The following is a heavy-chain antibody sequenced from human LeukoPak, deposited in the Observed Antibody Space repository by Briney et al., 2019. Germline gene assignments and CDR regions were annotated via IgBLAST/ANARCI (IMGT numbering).Heavy chain of an antibody. D-gene: IGHD6-13*01. CDR3: ATRGSSWYFDY. J-gene: IGHJ4*02. V-gene: IGHV3-23*01. Sequence: GGSLRLSCAASGFTFSSYAMSWVRQAPGKGLEWFSSISGTGDSIYYADSVKGRFTISRDISKNTLYLQMNSLRAEDTAVYFCATRGSSWYFDYWGQGTLVTVSS. CDR1: GFTFSSYA. CDR2: ISGTGDSI.